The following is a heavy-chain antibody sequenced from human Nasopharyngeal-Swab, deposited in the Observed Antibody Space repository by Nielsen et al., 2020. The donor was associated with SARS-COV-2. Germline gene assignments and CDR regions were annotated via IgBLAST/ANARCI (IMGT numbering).Heavy chain of an antibody. J-gene: IGHJ4*02. V-gene: IGHV1-18*01. CDR1: GYTFTSDD. CDR3: ARDPRGPHY. CDR2: ISAYNGRT. Sequence: ASVKVSCKASGYTFTSDDNSWVRQAPGQGREWMGWISAYNGRTYYAQKFQGRVTMTTDTSTSKAYIDLRSLLSDDTAVYYCARDPRGPHYWGQGPLVTVSS. D-gene: IGHD6-25*01.